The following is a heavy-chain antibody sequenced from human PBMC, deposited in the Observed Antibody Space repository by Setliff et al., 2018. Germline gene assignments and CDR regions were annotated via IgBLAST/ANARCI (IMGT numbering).Heavy chain of an antibody. CDR2: IIPLLETA. D-gene: IGHD3-22*01. J-gene: IGHJ4*02. CDR3: ARINFYVSSGYYYAPEL. CDR1: GDTFSTYA. V-gene: IGHV1-69*06. Sequence: ASVKVSCKASGDTFSTYALSWVRQAPGQGLEWMGGIIPLLETAKYAQKFQGRVTITADKSTSTGYMELSSLRADDTAVYYCARINFYVSSGYYYAPELWGQGTTVTVSS.